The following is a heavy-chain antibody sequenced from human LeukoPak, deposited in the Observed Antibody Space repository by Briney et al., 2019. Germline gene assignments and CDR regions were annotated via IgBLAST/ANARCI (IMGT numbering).Heavy chain of an antibody. CDR3: ARDSVVRNSYGYAY. V-gene: IGHV1-18*01. D-gene: IGHD5-18*01. Sequence: ASVKLSCKASGYTFTSYGISWVRQAPGQGLEWMGWISAYNGNTNYAQKLQGRVTMTTDTSTSTAYMELRSLRSDDTAVYYCARDSVVRNSYGYAYWGQGTLVTVSS. CDR1: GYTFTSYG. CDR2: ISAYNGNT. J-gene: IGHJ4*02.